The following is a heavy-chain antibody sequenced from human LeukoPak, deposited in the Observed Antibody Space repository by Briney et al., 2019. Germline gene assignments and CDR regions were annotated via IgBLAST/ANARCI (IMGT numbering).Heavy chain of an antibody. CDR1: GGTFSSYA. CDR3: ARAMGVATIPQHYYYGMDV. J-gene: IGHJ6*02. D-gene: IGHD5-12*01. Sequence: SVKVSCKASGGTFSSYAISWVRQAPGQGLEWMGGIIPIFGTANYAQKFQGRVTITADESTSTAYMELSSLRSGDTAVYYCARAMGVATIPQHYYYGMDVWGQGTTVTVSS. CDR2: IIPIFGTA. V-gene: IGHV1-69*13.